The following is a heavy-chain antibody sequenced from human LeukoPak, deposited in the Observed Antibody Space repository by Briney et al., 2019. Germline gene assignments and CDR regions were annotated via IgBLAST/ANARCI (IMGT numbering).Heavy chain of an antibody. D-gene: IGHD3-10*01. CDR3: ARQYYYGSGSYSR. CDR2: IYYSGST. V-gene: IGHV4-39*01. J-gene: IGHJ4*02. Sequence: PSETLSLTCTVSGGTISSSSYYWGWIRQPPGKGLEWIGSIYYSGSTYYNPSLKSRVTISVDTSKNQFSLKLSSVTAADTAVYYCARQYYYGSGSYSRWGQGTLVTVSS. CDR1: GGTISSSSYY.